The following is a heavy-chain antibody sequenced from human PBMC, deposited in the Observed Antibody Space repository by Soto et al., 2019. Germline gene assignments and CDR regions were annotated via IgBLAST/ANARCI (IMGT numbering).Heavy chain of an antibody. CDR1: GGTFSSYA. Sequence: SVKVSCKASGGTFSSYAISWVRQAPGQGLEWMGGIIPILGTANYAQKFQGRVTITADKSTSTAYMELSSLRSEDTAVYYCAGVGYCSSTSCYTFAYWGQGTLVTVSS. CDR2: IIPILGTA. CDR3: AGVGYCSSTSCYTFAY. D-gene: IGHD2-2*01. V-gene: IGHV1-69*10. J-gene: IGHJ4*02.